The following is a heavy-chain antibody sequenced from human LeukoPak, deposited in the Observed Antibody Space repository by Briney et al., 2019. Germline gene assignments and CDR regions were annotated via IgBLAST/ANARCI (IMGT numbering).Heavy chain of an antibody. CDR2: ISYDGTNK. D-gene: IGHD6-13*01. CDR3: ARRVAAAALDY. Sequence: GGSLRLSCAASGFTFSSYTMHWVRQAPVKGLEWVAVISYDGTNKYYVDSVKGRFTIPRDNSENTLYLQMNSLRAEDTAVYYCARRVAAAALDYWGQGTLVTVSS. CDR1: GFTFSSYT. V-gene: IGHV3-30-3*01. J-gene: IGHJ4*02.